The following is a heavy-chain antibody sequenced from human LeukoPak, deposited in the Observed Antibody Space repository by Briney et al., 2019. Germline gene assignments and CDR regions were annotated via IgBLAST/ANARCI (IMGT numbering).Heavy chain of an antibody. J-gene: IGHJ4*02. V-gene: IGHV4-59*01. D-gene: IGHD4-23*01. CDR2: IYYSGST. CDR3: ARLVVTPAPFDY. CDR1: GSSISSYY. Sequence: SETLSLTCTVSGSSISSYYWSWIRQPPGKGLEWIGYIYYSGSTNYNPSLKSRVTISVDTSKNQFSLKLSSVTAADTAVYYCARLVVTPAPFDYWGQGTLVTVSS.